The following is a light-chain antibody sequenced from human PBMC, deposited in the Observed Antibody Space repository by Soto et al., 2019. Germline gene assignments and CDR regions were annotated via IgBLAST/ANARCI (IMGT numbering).Light chain of an antibody. CDR2: HAS. CDR3: QQSYNSPWT. Sequence: DIQMTQSPSTLPASVGDRVTITCRASQSISNWLAWYQQKPVTAPKLLIYHASTLESGVPSRFRGSGSGTDFTLTISSLQPEDFATYYCQQSYNSPWTFAQGTKVDIK. V-gene: IGKV1-5*01. J-gene: IGKJ1*01. CDR1: QSISNW.